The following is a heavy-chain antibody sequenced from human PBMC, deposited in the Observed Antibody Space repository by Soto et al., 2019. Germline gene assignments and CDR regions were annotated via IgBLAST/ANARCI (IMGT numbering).Heavy chain of an antibody. CDR1: GDSVSSNSAA. Sequence: SQTLSLTCAISGDSVSSNSAAWNWIRQSPSRGLEWLGRTYYRSKWYNDYAVSVKSRITINPDTSKNQFSLQLNSVTPEDTALFYCARAQVIINYYYYYYGMDVWGQGTTVTVSS. J-gene: IGHJ6*02. V-gene: IGHV6-1*01. D-gene: IGHD3-9*01. CDR3: ARAQVIINYYYYYYGMDV. CDR2: TYYRSKWYN.